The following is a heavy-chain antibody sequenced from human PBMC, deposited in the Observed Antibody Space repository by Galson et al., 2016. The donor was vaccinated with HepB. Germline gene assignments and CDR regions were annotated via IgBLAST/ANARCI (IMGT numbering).Heavy chain of an antibody. J-gene: IGHJ4*02. V-gene: IGHV3-30*03. CDR2: ISYDGSNK. Sequence: SLRLSCAASGFTFSSYGMHWVRQAPGKGLEWVAVISYDGSNKYYADSVKGRFTISRDNSKNSLYLQMNSLKTEDTAVYYCARDSGTYEIDYWGQGTLVTVSS. CDR1: GFTFSSYG. D-gene: IGHD1-26*01. CDR3: ARDSGTYEIDY.